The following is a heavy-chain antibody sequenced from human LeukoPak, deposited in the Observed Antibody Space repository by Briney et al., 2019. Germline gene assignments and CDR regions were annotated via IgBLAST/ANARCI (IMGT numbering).Heavy chain of an antibody. J-gene: IGHJ4*02. V-gene: IGHV4-39*01. Sequence: SGTLSLTCTVSGGSISSSSYYWGWIRQPPGKGLEWIGSIYYSGSTCYNPSLKSRVTISVDTSRNQFSLKLSSVTAADTAVYYCATSGYDTSPEYWGQGTLVTVSS. CDR1: GGSISSSSYY. D-gene: IGHD5-12*01. CDR3: ATSGYDTSPEY. CDR2: IYYSGST.